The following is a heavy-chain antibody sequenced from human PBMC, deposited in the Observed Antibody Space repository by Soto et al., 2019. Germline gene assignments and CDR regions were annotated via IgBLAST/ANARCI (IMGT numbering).Heavy chain of an antibody. D-gene: IGHD3-22*01. Sequence: SDTLSLTCTVSGGSISSGDYYWSWIRQPPGKGLEWIGYIYYSGSTYYNPSLKSRVTISVDTSKNQFSLKLSSVTAADTAVYYCARGLYYYDSSGYSGYNWFDPWGQGTLVTVSS. CDR2: IYYSGST. J-gene: IGHJ5*02. CDR1: GGSISSGDYY. V-gene: IGHV4-30-4*02. CDR3: ARGLYYYDSSGYSGYNWFDP.